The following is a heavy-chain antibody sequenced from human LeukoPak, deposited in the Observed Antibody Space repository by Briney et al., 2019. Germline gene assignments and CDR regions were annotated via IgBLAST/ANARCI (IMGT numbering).Heavy chain of an antibody. D-gene: IGHD5-12*01. V-gene: IGHV4-59*01. CDR2: VSYTGTA. Sequence: GSLRLSCAASGFTFSSYWMSWARQAPGKGLEWIGFVSYTGTASYSPSLKGRVTISVATSKNQFSLKLTSVTAADTAVYYCVRGIEYHNWFDPWGQGTLVTVSS. CDR1: GFTFSSYW. J-gene: IGHJ5*02. CDR3: VRGIEYHNWFDP.